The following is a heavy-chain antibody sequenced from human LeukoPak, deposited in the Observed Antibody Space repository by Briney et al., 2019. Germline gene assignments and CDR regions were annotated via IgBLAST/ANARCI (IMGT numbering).Heavy chain of an antibody. CDR3: AGEGIGAAPSY. CDR1: GFTFDDYT. CDR2: ISWDGGST. Sequence: GGSRRLSCAASGFTFDDYTMNWVGQAPGKGLEWVSLISWDGGSTYYADSVKGRFTISRDISKNSLYLQMNSLRTEDTALYYCAGEGIGAAPSYWGQGTLVTVSS. D-gene: IGHD6-25*01. V-gene: IGHV3-43*01. J-gene: IGHJ4*02.